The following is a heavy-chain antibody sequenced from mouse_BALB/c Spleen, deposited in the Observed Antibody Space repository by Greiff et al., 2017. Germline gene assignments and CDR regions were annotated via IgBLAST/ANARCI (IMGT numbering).Heavy chain of an antibody. J-gene: IGHJ2*01. Sequence: VQLQESGAELARPGASVKLSCKASGYTFTSYWMQWVKQRPGQGLEWIGAIYPGDGDTRYTQKFKGKATLTADKSSSTAYMQLSSLASEDSAVYYCARTYYDLYYFDYWGQGTTLTVSS. CDR2: IYPGDGDT. CDR1: GYTFTSYW. V-gene: IGHV1-87*01. D-gene: IGHD2-4*01. CDR3: ARTYYDLYYFDY.